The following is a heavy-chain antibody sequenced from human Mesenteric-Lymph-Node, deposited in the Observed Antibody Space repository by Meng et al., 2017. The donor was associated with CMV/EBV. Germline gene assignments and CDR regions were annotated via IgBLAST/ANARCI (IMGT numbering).Heavy chain of an antibody. J-gene: IGHJ4*02. CDR3: ARDADLVVVTPGSFDY. CDR2: ISYDGSNK. D-gene: IGHD2-15*01. Sequence: FTFSSNWMHWVRQAPGKGLEWVAVISYDGSNKYYADSVKGRFTISRDNSKNTLYLQMNSLRAEDTAVYYCARDADLVVVTPGSFDYWGQGTLVTVSS. CDR1: FTFSSNW. V-gene: IGHV3-30*19.